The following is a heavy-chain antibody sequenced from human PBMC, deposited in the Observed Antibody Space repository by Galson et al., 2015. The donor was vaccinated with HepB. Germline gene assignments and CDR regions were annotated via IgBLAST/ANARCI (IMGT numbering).Heavy chain of an antibody. V-gene: IGHV3-23*01. CDR2: ISGSGGST. CDR3: AKGEYSSSSGINWFDP. D-gene: IGHD6-6*01. J-gene: IGHJ5*02. CDR1: GFTFSSYA. Sequence: SLRLSCAASGFTFSSYAMSWVRQAPGKGLEWVSAISGSGGSTYYADSVKGRFTISRDNSKNTLYLQMNSLRAEDTAVYYCAKGEYSSSSGINWFDPWGQGTLVTVSS.